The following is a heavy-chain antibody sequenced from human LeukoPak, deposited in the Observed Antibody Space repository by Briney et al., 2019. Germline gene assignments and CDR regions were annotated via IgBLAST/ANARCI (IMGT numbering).Heavy chain of an antibody. V-gene: IGHV3-23*01. CDR1: GFTFSSYS. J-gene: IGHJ1*01. CDR2: INHNGNIT. D-gene: IGHD3-22*01. Sequence: GGSLRLSCAASGFTFSSYSMNWARQAPGKGLEWVSTINHNGNITYYADSVKGRFTISRDNSKNTLYLQMNNLRAEDTAVYYCAKDTGYYDSSGYIAWGEGTLGTVSS. CDR3: AKDTGYYDSSGYIA.